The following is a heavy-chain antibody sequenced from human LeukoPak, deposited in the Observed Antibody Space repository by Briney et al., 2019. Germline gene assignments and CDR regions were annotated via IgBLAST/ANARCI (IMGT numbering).Heavy chain of an antibody. CDR3: AREVAAAGALDY. V-gene: IGHV3-11*06. J-gene: IGHJ4*02. Sequence: GGSLRLSCAASGFTFSDYYLSWIRQGQGTGLEWVSYISSSSSYTNYADSVKGRFTISRDNAKNSLYLQMNSLRAEDTAVYYCAREVAAAGALDYWGQGTLVTVSS. CDR2: ISSSSSYT. CDR1: GFTFSDYY. D-gene: IGHD6-13*01.